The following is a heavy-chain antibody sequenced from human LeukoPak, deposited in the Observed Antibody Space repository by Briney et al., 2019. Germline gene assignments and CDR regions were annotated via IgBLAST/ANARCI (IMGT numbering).Heavy chain of an antibody. J-gene: IGHJ4*02. V-gene: IGHV4-34*01. CDR2: IYYSGST. CDR3: ARLRRSRLAEFDY. CDR1: GGSFSGYY. Sequence: PSETLSLTCAVYGGSFSGYYWGWIRQPPGKGLEWIGNIYYSGSTYYNPSLESRVTMSLDTSKNQFSLKLSSLTAADTAVYYCARLRRSRLAEFDYWGQGTLVTVSS. D-gene: IGHD3-3*02.